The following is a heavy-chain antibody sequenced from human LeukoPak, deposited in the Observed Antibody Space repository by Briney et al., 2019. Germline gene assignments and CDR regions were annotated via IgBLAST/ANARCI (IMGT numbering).Heavy chain of an antibody. CDR1: GYSFTSYW. J-gene: IGHJ4*02. Sequence: GESLKISCKGSGYSFTSYWIGWVRQMPGKGLEWMGIIYPGDSDTRYSPSFQGQVTISADKSISTAYLQWSSLKASDTAMYYCARLEADYYDSSGYPYYFDYWGQGTLVTVSS. CDR3: ARLEADYYDSSGYPYYFDY. V-gene: IGHV5-51*01. D-gene: IGHD3-22*01. CDR2: IYPGDSDT.